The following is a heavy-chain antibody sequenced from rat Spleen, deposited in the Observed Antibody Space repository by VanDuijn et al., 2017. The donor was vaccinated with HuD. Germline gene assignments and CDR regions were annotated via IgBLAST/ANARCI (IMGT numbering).Heavy chain of an antibody. Sequence: QVQVKESGPGLVPPSQTLSFTCTVSGFSLTSNGVSWVRQPPGKGLEWIAAISTGGNTYYNSALRSRLSISRDTSKSQVFLNVNSLQTEDTATYFCIRESLPGYNSHWFVYWGQGTLVTVSS. V-gene: IGHV2S12*01. CDR1: GFSLTSNG. D-gene: IGHD1-4*01. CDR2: ISTGGNT. CDR3: IRESLPGYNSHWFVY. J-gene: IGHJ3*01.